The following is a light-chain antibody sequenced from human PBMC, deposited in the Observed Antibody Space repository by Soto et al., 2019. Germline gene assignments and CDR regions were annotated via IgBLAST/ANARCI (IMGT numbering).Light chain of an antibody. J-gene: IGLJ2*01. CDR1: SGDIGGFDL. CDR3: CSYVGIRNFV. Sequence: QSALTQPDSLSGSPGQSITISCTGSSGDIGGFDLVSWYQQHPGKAPKLLLYEVNKRPSGVSNRFSGHKSGNTASLTISGLQADDEAYYYCCSYVGIRNFVFGGGTKLTV. CDR2: EVN. V-gene: IGLV2-23*02.